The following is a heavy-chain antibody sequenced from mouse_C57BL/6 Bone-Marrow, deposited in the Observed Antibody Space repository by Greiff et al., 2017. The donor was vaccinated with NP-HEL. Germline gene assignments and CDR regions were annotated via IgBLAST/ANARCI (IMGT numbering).Heavy chain of an antibody. CDR3: ARRGRYDGDWGDYFDC. CDR2: INPNYGTT. CDR1: GYSFTDYN. V-gene: IGHV1-39*01. J-gene: IGHJ2*01. Sequence: VHVKQSGPELVKPGASVKISCKASGYSFTDYNMNWVKQSNGKSLEWIGVINPNYGTTSYNQKFKGKATLTVDQSSSTAYMQLNSLTSEDSAVYYCARRGRYDGDWGDYFDCWGEGTTLTVSS. D-gene: IGHD2-3*01.